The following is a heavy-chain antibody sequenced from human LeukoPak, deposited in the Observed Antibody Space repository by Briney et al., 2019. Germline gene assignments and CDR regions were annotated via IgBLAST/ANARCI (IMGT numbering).Heavy chain of an antibody. CDR3: ARGREVYYDSSGYYWIDY. J-gene: IGHJ4*02. Sequence: SETLSLTCTVSGGSISSYYWSWIRQPPGKGLEWIGYIYYSGSTNYNPSLKSRVTISVDTSKNQFSPKLSSVTAADTAVYYCARGREVYYDSSGYYWIDYWGQGTLVTVSS. CDR1: GGSISSYY. V-gene: IGHV4-59*08. CDR2: IYYSGST. D-gene: IGHD3-22*01.